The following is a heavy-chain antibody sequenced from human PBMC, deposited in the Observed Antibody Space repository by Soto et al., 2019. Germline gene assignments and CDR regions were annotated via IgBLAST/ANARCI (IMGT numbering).Heavy chain of an antibody. D-gene: IGHD1-26*01. Sequence: SETLCLTCTVSGGSISSYYWSWIRQPPGKGLEWIGYIYDSGSTSYNPSLKSRVTISVDTSKNQFSLKLSSVTAADTAVYYCARHIRGAPDALDIWGQGTMVTVSS. CDR1: GGSISSYY. CDR2: IYDSGST. V-gene: IGHV4-59*08. J-gene: IGHJ3*02. CDR3: ARHIRGAPDALDI.